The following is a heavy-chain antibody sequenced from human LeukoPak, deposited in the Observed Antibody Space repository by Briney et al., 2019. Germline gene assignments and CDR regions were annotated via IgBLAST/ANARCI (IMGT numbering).Heavy chain of an antibody. Sequence: PSETLSLTCAVYGGSFSGYYWSWIRQPPGKGLEWIGEINHSGSTNYNPSLKSRVTISVDTSKNQFSLKLSSVTAADTAVYYCARSPYSSGWYDYWGQGTLVTVSS. CDR1: GGSFSGYY. V-gene: IGHV4-34*01. CDR3: ARSPYSSGWYDY. CDR2: INHSGST. D-gene: IGHD6-19*01. J-gene: IGHJ4*02.